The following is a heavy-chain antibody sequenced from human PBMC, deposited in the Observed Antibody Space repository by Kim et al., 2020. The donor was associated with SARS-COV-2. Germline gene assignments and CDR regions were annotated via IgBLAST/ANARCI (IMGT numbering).Heavy chain of an antibody. CDR3: AKCESGPPPWLDY. CDR2: ISSSGGST. D-gene: IGHD3-3*01. J-gene: IGHJ4*02. V-gene: IGHV3-23*01. CDR1: GFTFSSNV. Sequence: GGSLRLSCAASGFTFSSNVMNWVRQAPGKGLEWVSAISSSGGSTYYADSVKGRFTISRDNSKNTLYLQMNSLRAEDTAVYYCAKCESGPPPWLDYWGQGTLFTVSS.